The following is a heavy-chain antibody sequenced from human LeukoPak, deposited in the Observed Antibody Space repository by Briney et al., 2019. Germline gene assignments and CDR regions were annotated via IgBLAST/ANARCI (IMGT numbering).Heavy chain of an antibody. D-gene: IGHD3-10*01. CDR3: ARQGQTMVRGVPLLYGMDV. CDR1: GYSFTSYW. Sequence: GESLQISCQGSGYSFTSYWIGWVRQMPGKGLEWMGIIYPGDSDTRYSPSFQGQVTISADKSISTAYLQWSSLKASGTAMYYCARQGQTMVRGVPLLYGMDVWGQGTTVTVSS. J-gene: IGHJ6*02. CDR2: IYPGDSDT. V-gene: IGHV5-51*01.